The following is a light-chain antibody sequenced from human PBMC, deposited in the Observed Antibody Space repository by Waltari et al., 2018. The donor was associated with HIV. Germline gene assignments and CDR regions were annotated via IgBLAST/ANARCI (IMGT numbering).Light chain of an antibody. CDR1: DSDVGRYSL. CDR2: EGS. V-gene: IGLV2-18*02. Sequence: QSALTQPPSVSGSPGQSVTISCTGTDSDVGRYSLVSWYQQPPGTAPKLILYEGSHRPSVVPARFAVSKSGNMASPTISGLLPEDDALYYCISYTTITTWVFGSGTEVIVL. CDR3: ISYTTITTWV. J-gene: IGLJ1*01.